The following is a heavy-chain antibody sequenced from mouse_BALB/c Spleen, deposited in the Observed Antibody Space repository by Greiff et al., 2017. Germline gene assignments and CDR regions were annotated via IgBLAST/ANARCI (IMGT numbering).Heavy chain of an antibody. J-gene: IGHJ1*01. CDR2: ISDGGSYT. D-gene: IGHD2-1*01. V-gene: IGHV5-4*02. Sequence: DVMLVESGGGLVKPGGSLKLSCAASGFTFSDYYMYWVRQTPEKRLEWVATISDGGSYTYYPDSVKGRFTISRDNAKNNLYLQMSSLKSEDTAMYYCATYGNYKYFDVWGAGTTVTVSS. CDR1: GFTFSDYY. CDR3: ATYGNYKYFDV.